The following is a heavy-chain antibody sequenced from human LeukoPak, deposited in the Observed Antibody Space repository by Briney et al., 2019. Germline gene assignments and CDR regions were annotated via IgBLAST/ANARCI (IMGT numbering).Heavy chain of an antibody. CDR2: ISGTGGST. J-gene: IGHJ4*02. D-gene: IGHD3-9*01. V-gene: IGHV3-23*01. Sequence: QTGGSLRVSCAASGFTFSSYAVSWVRQAPGKGLECVSTISGTGGSTNYADSVKGRFTISRDNSKNTLYLQMNSLRAEDTAIYYCAKGTQYYDILDYWGQGTLVTVSS. CDR3: AKGTQYYDILDY. CDR1: GFTFSSYA.